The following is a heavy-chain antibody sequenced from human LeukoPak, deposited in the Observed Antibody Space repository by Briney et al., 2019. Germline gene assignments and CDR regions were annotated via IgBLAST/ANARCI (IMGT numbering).Heavy chain of an antibody. CDR1: GGSISSYY. CDR3: ARAAVTDQYFQH. D-gene: IGHD6-25*01. CDR2: IYYSGST. J-gene: IGHJ1*01. Sequence: SETLSLTCTVSGGSISSYYWSWIRQHPGKGLEWIGYIYYSGSTYYNPSLKSRVTISVDTSKNQFSLKLSSVTAADTAVYYCARAAVTDQYFQHWGQGTLVTVSS. V-gene: IGHV4-59*06.